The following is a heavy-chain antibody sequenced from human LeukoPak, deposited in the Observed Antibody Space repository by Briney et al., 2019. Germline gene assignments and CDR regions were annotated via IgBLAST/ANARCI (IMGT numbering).Heavy chain of an antibody. D-gene: IGHD6-19*01. V-gene: IGHV3-23*01. CDR1: GFTLANYA. J-gene: IGHJ4*02. CDR3: AKSPHPGIAVAGLDY. CDR2: ISGSGGST. Sequence: GGSLRLSCAASGFTLANYAMSWVRQAPGKGLEWVSAISGSGGSTYYADSVKGRFTISRDNSKNTLYLQVNSLRAEDTAVYYCAKSPHPGIAVAGLDYWGQGTLVTVSS.